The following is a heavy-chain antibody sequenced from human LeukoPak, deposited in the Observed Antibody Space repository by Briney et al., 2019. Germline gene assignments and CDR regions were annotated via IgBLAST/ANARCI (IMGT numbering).Heavy chain of an antibody. V-gene: IGHV3-21*01. CDR3: ASGFSSSPYFDY. J-gene: IGHJ4*02. CDR2: ITGSSSYI. Sequence: GGSLRLSCAASGFTLSTYYMNWVRQAPGKGLEWVSFITGSSSYIYYTDSVKGRFTISRDNAKNSLFLQMNSLRDEDTAVYYCASGFSSSPYFDYWGQGTLVTVSS. CDR1: GFTLSTYY. D-gene: IGHD6-6*01.